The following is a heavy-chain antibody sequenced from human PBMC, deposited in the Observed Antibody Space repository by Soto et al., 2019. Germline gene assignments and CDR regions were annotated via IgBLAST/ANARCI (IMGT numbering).Heavy chain of an antibody. V-gene: IGHV3-21*01. CDR3: ARSHSSGWDLNWFDP. CDR2: ISSSSSYI. CDR1: VFTFSSYS. D-gene: IGHD6-19*01. J-gene: IGHJ5*02. Sequence: PGGSLRLSCAASVFTFSSYSMNWVRQAPGKGLEWVSSISSSSSYIYYADSMKGRFTISRDNAKNSLYLQMNSLRAEATAVYYCARSHSSGWDLNWFDPWGQGTLVTVSS.